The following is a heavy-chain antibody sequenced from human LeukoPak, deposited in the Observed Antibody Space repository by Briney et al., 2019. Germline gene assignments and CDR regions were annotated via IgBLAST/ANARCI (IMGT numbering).Heavy chain of an antibody. CDR2: IYYSGST. Sequence: KTSETLSLTCTVSGGSISSYYWSWIRQPPGKGLEWIGYIYYSGSTNYNSSLKSRVTISVDTPRNQVSLKVTSLTAADTAVYYCARGLNILDYWGQGTLVTVSS. CDR1: GGSISSYY. CDR3: ARGLNILDY. V-gene: IGHV4-59*12. J-gene: IGHJ4*02. D-gene: IGHD3-16*01.